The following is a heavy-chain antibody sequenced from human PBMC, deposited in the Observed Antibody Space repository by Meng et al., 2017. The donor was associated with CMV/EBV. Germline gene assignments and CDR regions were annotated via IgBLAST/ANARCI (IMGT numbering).Heavy chain of an antibody. V-gene: IGHV4-30-4*08. J-gene: IGHJ4*02. CDR2: IYYSGST. CDR3: ARVMGPNRTPYYFDY. CDR1: GGSISSGDYY. Sequence: QGQRQGSGPGPVKPPHTLSLTLHFSGGSISSGDYYWSWSRQPPGKGLEWSVYIYYSGSTYYNPSLKSRVTISVDTSKNQFSLKLSSVTAADTAVYYCARVMGPNRTPYYFDYWGQGTLVTLSS. D-gene: IGHD1-14*01.